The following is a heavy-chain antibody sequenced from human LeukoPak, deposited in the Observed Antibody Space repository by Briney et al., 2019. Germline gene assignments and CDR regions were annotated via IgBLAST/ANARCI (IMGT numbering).Heavy chain of an antibody. CDR3: ARYGSGSYGYYYYGMDV. CDR1: GYTFTSYD. CDR2: ISAYNGNT. J-gene: IGHJ6*04. V-gene: IGHV1-18*04. Sequence: EASVKVSCKASGYTFTSYDISWVRQAPGQGLEWMGWISAYNGNTNYAQKLQGRVTMTTDTSTSTAYMELRSLRSDDTAVYYCARYGSGSYGYYYYGMDVWGKGTTVTVSS. D-gene: IGHD3-10*01.